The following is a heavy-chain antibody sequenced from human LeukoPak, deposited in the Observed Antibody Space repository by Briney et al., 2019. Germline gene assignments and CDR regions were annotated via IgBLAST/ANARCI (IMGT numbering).Heavy chain of an antibody. V-gene: IGHV3-33*01. J-gene: IGHJ4*02. CDR2: IWYDGSNK. CDR3: ASIIGRSSNEDY. Sequence: SGGSLRLSCAASGFTFSSYGMHWVRQAPGKGLEWVAVIWYDGSNKYYAGSVKGRFTISRDNSKNTLYLQMNSLRAEDTAVYYCASIIGRSSNEDYWGQGTLVTVSS. CDR1: GFTFSSYG. D-gene: IGHD6-13*01.